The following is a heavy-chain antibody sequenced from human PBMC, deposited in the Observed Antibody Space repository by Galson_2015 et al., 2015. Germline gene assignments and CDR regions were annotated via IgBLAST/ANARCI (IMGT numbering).Heavy chain of an antibody. CDR3: ASGDIVVVPAAMDYFDY. J-gene: IGHJ4*02. CDR1: GGSISSSSYY. Sequence: SLTCTVSGGSISSSSYYWGWIRQPPGKGLEWIGSIYHSGSTYYNPSHKSRVTISVDTSKNQFSLKLSSVTAADTAVYYCASGDIVVVPAAMDYFDYWGQGTLVTVSS. V-gene: IGHV4-39*01. D-gene: IGHD2-2*01. CDR2: IYHSGST.